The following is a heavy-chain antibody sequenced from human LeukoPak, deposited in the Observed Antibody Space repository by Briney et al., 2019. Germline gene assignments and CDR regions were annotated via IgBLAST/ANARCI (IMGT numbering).Heavy chain of an antibody. Sequence: PGGSLRLSCAAFGFTFSDYYMSWIRQAPGKGLEWVSYISSSGSTIYYADSVKGRFTISRDNSKNTLYLQMNSLRAEDTAVYYCAKDWSSSWSDWGQGTLVTVSS. CDR1: GFTFSDYY. V-gene: IGHV3-11*01. D-gene: IGHD6-13*01. J-gene: IGHJ4*02. CDR3: AKDWSSSWSD. CDR2: ISSSGSTI.